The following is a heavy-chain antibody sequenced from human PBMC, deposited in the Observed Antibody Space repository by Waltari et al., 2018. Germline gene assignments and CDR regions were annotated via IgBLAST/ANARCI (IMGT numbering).Heavy chain of an antibody. J-gene: IGHJ5*02. Sequence: EVQLVESGGGLVQPGGSLRLSCAASGFTFSSYSMTWVRKAPGKGLEWVANIKEDGTEKKYVDSVKGRFTSSRDNAKNSLYLEMNSLRVEDTAVYYCARGRYVPGPWGQGTLVTVSS. D-gene: IGHD3-10*02. CDR2: IKEDGTEK. CDR3: ARGRYVPGP. V-gene: IGHV3-7*03. CDR1: GFTFSSYS.